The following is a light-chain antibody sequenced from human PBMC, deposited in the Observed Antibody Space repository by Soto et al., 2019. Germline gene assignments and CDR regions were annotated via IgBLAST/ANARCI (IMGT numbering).Light chain of an antibody. CDR2: AAS. V-gene: IGKV1-8*01. CDR3: QQYYSYPYT. CDR1: QGISSY. J-gene: IGKJ2*01. Sequence: AIRMTQSPSSLSASTGDRVTITCRAIQGISSYLAWYQQKPGKAPKLLIYAASTLQSGVPSRFSGSGSGTDFTLTISCLQSEDFATYYCQQYYSYPYTFGQGTKLEIK.